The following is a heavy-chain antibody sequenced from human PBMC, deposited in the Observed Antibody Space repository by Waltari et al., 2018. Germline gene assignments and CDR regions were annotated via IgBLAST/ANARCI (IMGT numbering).Heavy chain of an antibody. D-gene: IGHD2-8*02. J-gene: IGHJ4*02. CDR2: IYHSGKT. CDR3: AADRGVGLYFDY. CDR1: GDSISSKYW. V-gene: IGHV4-4*02. Sequence: QVQLQESGPGLVKPSGTLSLTCAVSGDSISSKYWWSWVRQSPGKVLEWIGEIYHSGKTYDNPSPKGRVTISVDKSKNQFSLNLSSVTAADTAVYYCAADRGVGLYFDYWGQGTLVTVSS.